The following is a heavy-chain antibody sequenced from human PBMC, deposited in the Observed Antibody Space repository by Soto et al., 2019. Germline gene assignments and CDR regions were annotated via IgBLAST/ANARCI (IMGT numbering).Heavy chain of an antibody. CDR2: VDYSGTA. Sequence: SETLSLTCTVSSGSISVTNVFWGWVRQPPGKGLEWIGNVDYSGTAYFSPSLATRVTFHVDTSKNQFSLTLYSVTAADTAVYYCARITGRHLDYWGQGILVTSPQ. CDR1: SGSISVTNVF. CDR3: ARITGRHLDY. V-gene: IGHV4-39*01. D-gene: IGHD1-20*01. J-gene: IGHJ4*02.